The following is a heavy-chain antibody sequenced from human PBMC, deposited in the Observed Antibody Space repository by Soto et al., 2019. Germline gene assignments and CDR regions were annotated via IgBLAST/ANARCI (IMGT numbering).Heavy chain of an antibody. CDR1: GGSISSSSYY. Sequence: QLQLQESGPGLVKPSETLSLTCTVSGGSISSSSYYWGWIRQPPGKGLEWIGSIYYSGSTYYNPSLKSRVTISVETSKNQFSLKLSSVTAADTAVYYCERSDTAMVSGGFDYWGQGTLVTVSS. CDR2: IYYSGST. D-gene: IGHD5-18*01. J-gene: IGHJ4*02. CDR3: ERSDTAMVSGGFDY. V-gene: IGHV4-39*01.